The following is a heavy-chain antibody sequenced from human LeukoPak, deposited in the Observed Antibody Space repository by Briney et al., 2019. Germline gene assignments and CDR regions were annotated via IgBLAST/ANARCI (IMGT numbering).Heavy chain of an antibody. V-gene: IGHV3-9*01. Sequence: GRSLRLSCAASGFTFDDYAMHWVRQAPGKGLEWVSGISWNSDSIGYADSVKGRFTISRDNAKNSLYLQMNSLRAEDTALYYCAKDMGSSSWDTFDYWGQGTLVTVSS. D-gene: IGHD6-13*01. J-gene: IGHJ4*02. CDR1: GFTFDDYA. CDR3: AKDMGSSSWDTFDY. CDR2: ISWNSDSI.